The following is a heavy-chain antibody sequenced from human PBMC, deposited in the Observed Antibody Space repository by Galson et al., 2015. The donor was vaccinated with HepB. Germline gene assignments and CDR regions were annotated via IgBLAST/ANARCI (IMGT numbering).Heavy chain of an antibody. V-gene: IGHV3-74*01. CDR3: TSDAPDYKLNC. CDR1: GFTLSSYW. Sequence: SLRLSCAASGFTLSSYWMHWVRQVPGRGLVWVSHISADGNSTTYADSVKGRFTISRDNAKNTLYLQMNSLGAVDTAVYYCTSDAPDYKLNCWGQGTLVTVSS. D-gene: IGHD4/OR15-4a*01. CDR2: ISADGNST. J-gene: IGHJ4*02.